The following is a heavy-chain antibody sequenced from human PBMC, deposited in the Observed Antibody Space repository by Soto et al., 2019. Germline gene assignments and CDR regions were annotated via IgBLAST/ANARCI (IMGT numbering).Heavy chain of an antibody. Sequence: QVQLVQSGAEVKKPGASVKVSCKASGYTFTGYYMHWVRQAPGQGLEWMGWINPNSGGTNYAQKFQGRVTMTRDTTISTVYMELSRLRSDDKAVYYCAGRGYSGYDSIPDYYYYGMDVWGQGTTVTVSS. D-gene: IGHD5-12*01. V-gene: IGHV1-2*02. CDR1: GYTFTGYY. J-gene: IGHJ6*02. CDR3: AGRGYSGYDSIPDYYYYGMDV. CDR2: INPNSGGT.